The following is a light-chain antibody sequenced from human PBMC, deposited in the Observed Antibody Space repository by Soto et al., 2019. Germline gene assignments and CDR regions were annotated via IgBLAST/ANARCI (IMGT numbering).Light chain of an antibody. CDR1: QSIAGY. J-gene: IGKJ5*01. V-gene: IGKV1-39*01. CDR2: STS. Sequence: IQMTTYPTSLSASVVDRVTITCRASQSIAGYLSWYQQRPGKAPKFLIYSTSNLQRGVPSRFSGSGSGTDFSLTINGLQPEDFATYFCQQSFSVPITFGQGRRLEIK. CDR3: QQSFSVPIT.